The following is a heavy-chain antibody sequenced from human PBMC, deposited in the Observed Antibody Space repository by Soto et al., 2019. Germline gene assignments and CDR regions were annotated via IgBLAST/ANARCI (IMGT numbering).Heavy chain of an antibody. V-gene: IGHV3-30*18. CDR3: AKGQWELDY. CDR1: GFIFTSYG. J-gene: IGHJ4*02. D-gene: IGHD1-26*01. CDR2: ISYDASEK. Sequence: QVHLVESGGGAGQPGRSLRLSCAASGFIFTSYGMHWVRQAPGKGLEWVALISYDASEKYYADSVKGRFTISRDNSKNTLYLQMNSLRAEDTAVYYCAKGQWELDYWGQGTLVTVSS.